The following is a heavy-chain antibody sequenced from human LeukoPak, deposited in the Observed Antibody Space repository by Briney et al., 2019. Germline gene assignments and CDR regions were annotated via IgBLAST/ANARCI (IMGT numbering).Heavy chain of an antibody. CDR2: IIPIFGTA. CDR1: GGTFSSYA. V-gene: IGHV1-69*01. D-gene: IGHD3-9*01. Sequence: SVKVSCKASGGTFSSYAISWVRQAPGQGLEWVGGIIPIFGTANYAQKFQGRVTITADESTSTAYMELSSLRSEDTAVYYCARDLDSDGDNWFDPWGQGTLVTVSS. CDR3: ARDLDSDGDNWFDP. J-gene: IGHJ5*02.